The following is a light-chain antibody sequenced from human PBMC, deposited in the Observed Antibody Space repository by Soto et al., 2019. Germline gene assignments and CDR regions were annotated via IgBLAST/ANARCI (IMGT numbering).Light chain of an antibody. CDR1: QTIRNNY. CDR3: QQFSSYPLT. V-gene: IGKV3-20*01. Sequence: DIVLTQSPATLSLSPGERATLSCRASQTIRNNYLAWYQQKPGQAPRLLIYDASSRATGIPDRFRGGGSGTDFTLTISRLEPEDFAVYYCQQFSSYPLTFGGGTKVDIK. J-gene: IGKJ4*01. CDR2: DAS.